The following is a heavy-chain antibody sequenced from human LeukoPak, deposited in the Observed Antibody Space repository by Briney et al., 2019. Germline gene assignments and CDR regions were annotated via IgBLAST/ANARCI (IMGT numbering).Heavy chain of an antibody. CDR3: ARVVIVGATPGAFDI. V-gene: IGHV4-59*08. D-gene: IGHD1-26*01. CDR2: IYYSGST. CDR1: GDSVTGYF. J-gene: IGHJ3*02. Sequence: SETLSLTCTVFGDSVTGYFLNWVRQPPGEGLEWIGYIYYSGSTYYNPSLKSRVTISVDTSKNQFSLKLSSVTAADTAVYYCARVVIVGATPGAFDIWGQGTMVTVSS.